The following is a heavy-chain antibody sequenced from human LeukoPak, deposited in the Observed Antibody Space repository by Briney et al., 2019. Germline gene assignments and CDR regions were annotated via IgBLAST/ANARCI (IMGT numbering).Heavy chain of an antibody. Sequence: SVKVSCKASGGTFSSYAISWVRQAPGQGLEWMGGIIPIFGTANYAQKFQGRVTITTDESTSTAYMELSSLRSEDTAVYYCARAMGRWNHGPGDNWFDPWGQGTLVTVSS. CDR2: IIPIFGTA. D-gene: IGHD1-14*01. CDR3: ARAMGRWNHGPGDNWFDP. J-gene: IGHJ5*02. CDR1: GGTFSSYA. V-gene: IGHV1-69*05.